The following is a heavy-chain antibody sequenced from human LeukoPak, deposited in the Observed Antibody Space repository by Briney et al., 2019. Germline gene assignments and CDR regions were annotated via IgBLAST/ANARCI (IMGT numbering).Heavy chain of an antibody. Sequence: GGSLRLSCAASGFTFSSYWMHWVRQAPGKGLVWVSRINSDGSSTSYADSGKGRFTISRDNAKNTLYLQMNSLRAEDTAVYYCAREGYNWNDGGNWFDPWGQGTLVTVSS. CDR1: GFTFSSYW. D-gene: IGHD1-1*01. V-gene: IGHV3-74*01. J-gene: IGHJ5*02. CDR3: AREGYNWNDGGNWFDP. CDR2: INSDGSST.